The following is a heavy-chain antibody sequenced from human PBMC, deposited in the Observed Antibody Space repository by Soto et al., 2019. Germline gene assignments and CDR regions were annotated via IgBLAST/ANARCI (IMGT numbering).Heavy chain of an antibody. Sequence: LRLSCAASGFTFRSYSMSWVRQAPGKGLEWVSAISGSGGSTYYADSVKGRFTISIDNSKNTLYLQMNSLRAEDTAVYYCANAEGSLFWSGYYTTGSGMDVWGQGTTVTV. J-gene: IGHJ6*02. CDR3: ANAEGSLFWSGYYTTGSGMDV. V-gene: IGHV3-23*01. CDR1: GFTFRSYS. D-gene: IGHD3-3*01. CDR2: ISGSGGST.